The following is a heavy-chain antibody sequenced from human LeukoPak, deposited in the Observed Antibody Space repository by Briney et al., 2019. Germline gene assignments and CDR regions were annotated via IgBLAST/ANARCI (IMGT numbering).Heavy chain of an antibody. CDR3: AKERHYDILTGSTLT. CDR1: GFTFSSYG. J-gene: IGHJ4*02. V-gene: IGHV3-30*18. Sequence: GGSLRLSCAASGFTFSSYGMHWVRQAPGKGLEGVAGLSYVGSNKYYADSVKGRFTISRDNSKNTLYLQMNSLRAEDTAVYYCAKERHYDILTGSTLTWGQGTLVTVSS. CDR2: LSYVGSNK. D-gene: IGHD3-9*01.